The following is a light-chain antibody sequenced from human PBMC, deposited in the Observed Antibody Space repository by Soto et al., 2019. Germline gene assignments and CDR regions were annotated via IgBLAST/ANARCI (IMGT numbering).Light chain of an antibody. V-gene: IGLV2-14*01. CDR3: GSYTSSSTYYV. CDR2: QVA. J-gene: IGLJ1*01. CDR1: SSDVGGYNY. Sequence: QSVLTQPASVSGSPGQSITISCTGTSSDVGGYNYVSWYQQHPGKAPKLMIYQVANRPSGVSNRLSGSKSGNTASLTISGLQPEDEADYYCGSYTSSSTYYVFGTGTKVTVL.